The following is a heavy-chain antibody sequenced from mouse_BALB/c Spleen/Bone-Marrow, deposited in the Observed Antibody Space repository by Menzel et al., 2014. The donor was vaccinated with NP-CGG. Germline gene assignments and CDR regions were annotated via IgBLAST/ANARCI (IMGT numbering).Heavy chain of an antibody. CDR3: ARDRTGSGFDY. Sequence: VQRVESGPGLVAPSQSLSITCTVSGFSLTSYGVHWVRQPPGKGLEWLGVIWAGGSTNYNSAPMSRLSISKDNSKSQVFLKMNSLQTDDTAMYYCARDRTGSGFDYWGQGTTLTVSS. CDR1: GFSLTSYG. V-gene: IGHV2-9*02. D-gene: IGHD4-1*01. J-gene: IGHJ2*01. CDR2: IWAGGST.